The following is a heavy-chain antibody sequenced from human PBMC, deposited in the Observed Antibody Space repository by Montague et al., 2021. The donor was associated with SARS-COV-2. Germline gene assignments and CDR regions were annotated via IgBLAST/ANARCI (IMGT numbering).Heavy chain of an antibody. V-gene: IGHV4-59*11. D-gene: IGHD6-19*01. CDR2: IYYSGTT. CDR3: ARYEAVADAFDI. Sequence: SETLSLTCSVSGASIGSHYWSWIRQSPGKGLEWIGYIYYSGTTXXXPSXESRVTISVDTSSNVFSLDLRSVTAADTAIYYCARYEAVADAFDIWGQGTVVTVS. J-gene: IGHJ3*02. CDR1: GASIGSHY.